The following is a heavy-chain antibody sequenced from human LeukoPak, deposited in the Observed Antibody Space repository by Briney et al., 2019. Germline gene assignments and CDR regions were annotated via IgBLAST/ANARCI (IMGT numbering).Heavy chain of an antibody. CDR2: IIPIFGTA. CDR1: GGTFSSYA. J-gene: IGHJ4*02. CDR3: AGHLYYYDSSGHWGYFDY. Sequence: SVKVSCKASGGTFSSYAISWVRQAPGQGLEWMGRIIPIFGTANYAQKFQGRVTITTDESTSTAYMELSSLRSEDTAVYYCAGHLYYYDSSGHWGYFDYWGQGTLVTVSS. D-gene: IGHD3-22*01. V-gene: IGHV1-69*05.